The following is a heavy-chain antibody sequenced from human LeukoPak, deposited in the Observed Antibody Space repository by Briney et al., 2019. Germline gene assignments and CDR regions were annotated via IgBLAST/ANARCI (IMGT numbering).Heavy chain of an antibody. J-gene: IGHJ4*02. Sequence: GGSLRLSCAASGFTFSSYSMNWVRQAPGKGLEWVSYISSSSSTIYYADSVKGRFTISRDNAKNSLYLQMNSLRAEDTAVYYCARDHDDSSGYYYFDVNDYWGQGTLSPSPQ. CDR3: ARDHDDSSGYYYFDVNDY. D-gene: IGHD3-22*01. CDR2: ISSSSSTI. V-gene: IGHV3-48*04. CDR1: GFTFSSYS.